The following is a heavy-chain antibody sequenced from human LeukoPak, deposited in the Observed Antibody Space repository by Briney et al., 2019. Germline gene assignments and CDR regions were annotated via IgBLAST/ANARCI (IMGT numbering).Heavy chain of an antibody. J-gene: IGHJ5*02. Sequence: SETLSLTCAVSGGSISSGGYSWGWIRQPPGRGLEWIGYIYHSGSTYYNPSRKSRVTISVDRAKNQFSLKLRYVTAADRAVYYCARRAYSRSSGYNWFDPWAQGTLVTVSS. CDR3: ARRAYSRSSGYNWFDP. CDR2: IYHSGST. V-gene: IGHV4-30-2*01. D-gene: IGHD6-13*01. CDR1: GGSISSGGYS.